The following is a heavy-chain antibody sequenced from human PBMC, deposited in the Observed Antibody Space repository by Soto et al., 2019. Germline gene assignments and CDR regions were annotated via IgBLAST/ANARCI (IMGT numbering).Heavy chain of an antibody. CDR3: ASGITIFGVVITNWFDP. D-gene: IGHD3-3*01. Sequence: GGSLRLSCAASGFTFSSYAMSWVRQAPGKGLEWGSAISGSGGSTYYADSVKGRFTISRDNSKNTLYLQMNSLRAEYTAVYYCASGITIFGVVITNWFDPWGQGTLVTVSS. CDR2: ISGSGGST. V-gene: IGHV3-23*01. CDR1: GFTFSSYA. J-gene: IGHJ5*02.